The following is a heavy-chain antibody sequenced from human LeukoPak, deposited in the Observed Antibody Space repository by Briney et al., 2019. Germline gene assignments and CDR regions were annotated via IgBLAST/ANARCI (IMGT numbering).Heavy chain of an antibody. CDR1: GYTFTSYD. D-gene: IGHD6-19*01. J-gene: IGHJ4*02. V-gene: IGHV1-8*01. Sequence: GASVKVSCKASGYTFTSYDINWVRQATGQGLEWMGWMNPNSGNTGYAQKLQGRVTMTTDTSTSTAYMELRSLRSDDTAVYYCARESGAGYSSGWLPVRLPHYWGQGTLVTVSS. CDR2: MNPNSGNT. CDR3: ARESGAGYSSGWLPVRLPHY.